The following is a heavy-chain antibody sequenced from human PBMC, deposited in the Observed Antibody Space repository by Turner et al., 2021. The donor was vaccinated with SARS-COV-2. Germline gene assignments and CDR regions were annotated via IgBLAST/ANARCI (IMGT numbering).Heavy chain of an antibody. CDR3: ARGSSGSGSYYLKYYFDY. CDR1: GFTFSSYD. CDR2: IGTAGET. Sequence: EVQLVESGGGLVPPGGSLSLSCAASGFTFSSYDMHWVRQATGKGLEWVSAIGTAGETYYPGSVKGRFTISRENAKNSLYLQMNSLRAGDTAVYYCARGSSGSGSYYLKYYFDYWGQGTLVTVSS. V-gene: IGHV3-13*04. D-gene: IGHD3-10*01. J-gene: IGHJ4*02.